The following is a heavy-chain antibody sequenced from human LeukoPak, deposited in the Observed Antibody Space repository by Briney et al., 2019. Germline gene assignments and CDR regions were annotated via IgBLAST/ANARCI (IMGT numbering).Heavy chain of an antibody. CDR3: ARDLPYDSSGYPLDY. Sequence: PGGSLRLSCAASGFTFSSYAMSWVRQAPGKGLEWVSAISGSGGSTYYADSVKGRFTISRDNSKNTLYLQMNSLRAEDTAVYYCARDLPYDSSGYPLDYWGQGTLVTVSS. V-gene: IGHV3-23*01. D-gene: IGHD3-22*01. CDR2: ISGSGGST. CDR1: GFTFSSYA. J-gene: IGHJ4*02.